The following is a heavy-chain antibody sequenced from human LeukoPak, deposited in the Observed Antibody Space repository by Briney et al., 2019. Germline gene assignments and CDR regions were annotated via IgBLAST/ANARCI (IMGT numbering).Heavy chain of an antibody. D-gene: IGHD4-17*01. V-gene: IGHV3-21*03. CDR3: ARNGDRPTYYFDY. J-gene: IGHJ4*02. CDR2: ISSSSSYI. CDR1: GFTFSIYS. Sequence: PGGSLSLSCVASGFTFSIYSMYWVRQAPGKGLEWVSSISSSSSYIYYADSVEGRFTISRDNAKNSLYLQMDSLRAEDTAVYYCARNGDRPTYYFDYWGQGTLVTVSS.